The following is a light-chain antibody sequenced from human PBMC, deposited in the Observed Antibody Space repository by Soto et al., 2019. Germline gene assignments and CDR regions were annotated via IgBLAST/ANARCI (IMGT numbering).Light chain of an antibody. J-gene: IGKJ2*01. Sequence: ETVMTQSPATLSVSPWDRVTLSCRASQSIGTNLLWLQQSPGQPPRLLISGASDRVAGVPDRFSGSGSGTDFTLTISGLQSEDCAVYYCQQYAGWPRTFGQGTKLEIK. V-gene: IGKV3-15*01. CDR2: GAS. CDR3: QQYAGWPRT. CDR1: QSIGTN.